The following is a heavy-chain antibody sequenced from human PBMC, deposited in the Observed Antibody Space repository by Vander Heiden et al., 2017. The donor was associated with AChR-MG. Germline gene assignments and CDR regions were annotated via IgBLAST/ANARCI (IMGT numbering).Heavy chain of an antibody. J-gene: IGHJ6*02. Sequence: QVHLVQSGGGVVQPGRSLRLSCVASGFTFSSYGMHWVRQAPGKGLEWVALISHDGGNEHYADSVKGRFTISRDISKDTLYLQMNTLRVEDTAVYYCAKDGLWFGDAKLSYYYAMDVWGQGTTVTVSS. CDR3: AKDGLWFGDAKLSYYYAMDV. CDR1: GFTFSSYG. CDR2: ISHDGGNE. V-gene: IGHV3-30*18. D-gene: IGHD3-10*01.